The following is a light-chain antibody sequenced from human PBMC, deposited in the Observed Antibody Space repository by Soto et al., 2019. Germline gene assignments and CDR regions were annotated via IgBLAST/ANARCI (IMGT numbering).Light chain of an antibody. CDR2: DAS. Sequence: DIRLTQSPSSLSASVGDRVTITCRASQNIRTWLAWYQQKPGKAPKLLIYDASSLESGVPLRFSGSGSGTEFTLTISSLQPDDFATYYRQQYNSYSPTFGQGTKVDIK. CDR1: QNIRTW. CDR3: QQYNSYSPT. V-gene: IGKV1-5*01. J-gene: IGKJ1*01.